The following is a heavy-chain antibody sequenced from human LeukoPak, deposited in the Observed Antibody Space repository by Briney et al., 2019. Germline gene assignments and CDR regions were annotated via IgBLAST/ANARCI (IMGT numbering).Heavy chain of an antibody. V-gene: IGHV3-21*01. CDR2: ISSSGSYI. D-gene: IGHD2-2*01. Sequence: GGSLRLSCAASGFTFSSYSMNWVRQAPGKGLEWVSSISSSGSYIYYADSVKGRFTISRDNAKDSLYLQMNSLRAEDTAVYYCARDARVSSTSCPGYWGQGTLVTVSS. CDR1: GFTFSSYS. CDR3: ARDARVSSTSCPGY. J-gene: IGHJ4*02.